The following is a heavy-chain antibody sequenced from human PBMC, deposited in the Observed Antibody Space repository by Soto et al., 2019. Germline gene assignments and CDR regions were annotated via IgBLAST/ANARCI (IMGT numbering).Heavy chain of an antibody. J-gene: IGHJ6*02. D-gene: IGHD2-15*01. Sequence: SVKVSCKDSGGTFSAYAINWVRQAPGQGLEWTGGIIPMFGTRNYAQKFQGRVTVIADESTSTACMELSSLRSEDTAVYYCARSTVVAAGTTLHYYYGIDVWGQGTTVTVSS. CDR3: ARSTVVAAGTTLHYYYGIDV. V-gene: IGHV1-69*13. CDR2: IIPMFGTR. CDR1: GGTFSAYA.